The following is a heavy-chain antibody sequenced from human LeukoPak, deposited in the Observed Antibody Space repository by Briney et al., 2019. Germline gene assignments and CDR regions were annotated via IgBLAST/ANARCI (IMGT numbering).Heavy chain of an antibody. CDR1: GGSISSYY. Sequence: PSETLSLTCTVSGGSISSYYWSWIRQPPGKGLEWIGYIYYSESTNYNPSLKSRVTISVDTSKNQFSLKLSSVTAADTAVYYCARNPIAVAGTEGYYYYYGMDVWGQGTTVTVSS. CDR3: ARNPIAVAGTEGYYYYYGMDV. CDR2: IYYSEST. V-gene: IGHV4-59*01. J-gene: IGHJ6*02. D-gene: IGHD6-19*01.